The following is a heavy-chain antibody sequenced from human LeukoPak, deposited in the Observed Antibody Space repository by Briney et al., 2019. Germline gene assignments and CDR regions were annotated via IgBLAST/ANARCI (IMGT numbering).Heavy chain of an antibody. J-gene: IGHJ3*02. CDR2: ISYDGSNK. V-gene: IGHV3-30*03. Sequence: GGSLRLSCAASGFTFSSYGMHWVRQAPGKGLEWVAVISYDGSNKYYADSVKGRFTISRDNSKNTLYLQMNSLRAEDTAVYYCAGPDAFDIWGQGTMVTVSS. CDR1: GFTFSSYG. CDR3: AGPDAFDI.